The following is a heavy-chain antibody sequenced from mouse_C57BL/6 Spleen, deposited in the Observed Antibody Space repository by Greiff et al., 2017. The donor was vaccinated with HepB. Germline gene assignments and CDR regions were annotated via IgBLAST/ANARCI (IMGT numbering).Heavy chain of an antibody. J-gene: IGHJ2*01. CDR2: IDPSDSET. CDR3: ARFGALLLLDY. CDR1: GYTFTSYW. Sequence: QVQLQQPGAELVRPGSSVKLSCKASGYTFTSYWMHWVKQRPIQGLEWIGNIDPSDSETHYNQKFKDKATLTVDKSSSTAYIQLSSLTSEDSAVYYCARFGALLLLDYWGQGTTLTVSS. D-gene: IGHD1-1*01. V-gene: IGHV1-52*01.